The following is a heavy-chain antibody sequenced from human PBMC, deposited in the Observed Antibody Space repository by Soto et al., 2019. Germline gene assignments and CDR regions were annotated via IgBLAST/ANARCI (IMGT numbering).Heavy chain of an antibody. CDR2: IGSRGSSYR. CDR3: ARDLEGADVFDL. D-gene: IGHD3-16*01. J-gene: IGHJ3*01. CDR1: GFTFNNYN. V-gene: IGHV3-21*01. Sequence: LRLSCATSGFTFNNYNMNWVRQTPGKGLEWVSSIGSRGSSYRYYADSVKGRFTISRDIAKNTLYLEMHSLRADDTALYYCARDLEGADVFDLWGQGTMVTVSS.